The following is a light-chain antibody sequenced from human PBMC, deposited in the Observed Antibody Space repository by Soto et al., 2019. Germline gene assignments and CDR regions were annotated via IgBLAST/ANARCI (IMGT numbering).Light chain of an antibody. CDR1: SRNVGGYNF. V-gene: IGLV2-14*03. Sequence: QSALTQPPSVSGSRGQSITISCTGTSRNVGGYNFVSWYQHHPGKAPKLIIYDVSNRPSGVSNRFSGSKSGNTASLTISGLQADDEDDYYCTSSTSSSPHLFGGGTKLTVL. J-gene: IGLJ2*01. CDR2: DVS. CDR3: TSSTSSSPHL.